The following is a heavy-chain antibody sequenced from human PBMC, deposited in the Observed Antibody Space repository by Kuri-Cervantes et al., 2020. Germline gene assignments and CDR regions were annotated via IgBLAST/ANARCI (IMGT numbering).Heavy chain of an antibody. CDR3: ARLEIAAPYGMDV. J-gene: IGHJ6*02. Sequence: ASVKVSCKASGYTFTTYSIHWVRQAPGQRLEWMGWINADNGHTKYSQKFQGRLTITRDTSTSTAYMELRSLRSDDTAVYYCARLEIAAPYGMDVWGQGTTVTVSS. CDR1: GYTFTTYS. CDR2: INADNGHT. D-gene: IGHD6-13*01. V-gene: IGHV1-3*01.